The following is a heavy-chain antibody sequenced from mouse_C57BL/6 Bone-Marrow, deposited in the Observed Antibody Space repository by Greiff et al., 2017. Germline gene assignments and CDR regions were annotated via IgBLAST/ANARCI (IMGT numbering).Heavy chain of an antibody. Sequence: VQLQQSGAELVRPGSSVKLSCKASGYTFTSYWMHWVKQRPIQGLEWIGNIDPSDSETHYNQKFKDKATLTVDKSSSTAYMQLSSLTSEDSAVYYCARWGAYYSNYGAMDYWGQGTSVTVSS. J-gene: IGHJ4*01. CDR3: ARWGAYYSNYGAMDY. V-gene: IGHV1-52*01. D-gene: IGHD2-5*01. CDR1: GYTFTSYW. CDR2: IDPSDSET.